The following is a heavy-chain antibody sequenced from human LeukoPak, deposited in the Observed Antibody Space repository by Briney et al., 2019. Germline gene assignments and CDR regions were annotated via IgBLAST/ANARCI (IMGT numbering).Heavy chain of an antibody. Sequence: GGSLRLSCAASGFTFSSYWMHWVRQAPGKGLVWVSRINSDGSSTSYADSVKGRFTISRDNAKNTLYLQMNSLRAEDTAVYYCARDSKQWLLQYYFDYWGQGTLVTVSS. CDR1: GFTFSSYW. CDR2: INSDGSST. V-gene: IGHV3-74*01. J-gene: IGHJ4*02. D-gene: IGHD6-19*01. CDR3: ARDSKQWLLQYYFDY.